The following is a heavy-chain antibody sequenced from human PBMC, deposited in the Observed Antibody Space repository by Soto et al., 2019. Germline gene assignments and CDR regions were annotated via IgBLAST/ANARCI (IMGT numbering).Heavy chain of an antibody. CDR1: GYTFSDHD. V-gene: IGHV1-8*01. J-gene: IGHJ4*02. CDR3: ARVGGNWNDDYFDY. D-gene: IGHD1-1*01. Sequence: QVQLVQSGAEVKKPGASVKVSCKASGYTFSDHDINWVRQASGQGPEWLGWMNPNSGDTGYAQNYQGRVTMTRYTCKRTANMELSSLRSEDTAVYYCARVGGNWNDDYFDYWGQGTLVTVSS. CDR2: MNPNSGDT.